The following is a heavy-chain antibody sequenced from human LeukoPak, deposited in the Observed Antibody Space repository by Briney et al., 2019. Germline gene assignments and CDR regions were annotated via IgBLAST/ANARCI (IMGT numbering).Heavy chain of an antibody. CDR3: ARDSAYNAFDY. J-gene: IGHJ4*02. CDR1: GLNLRNSW. Sequence: GSLLLSCASSGLNLRNSWMTSVRPAPGKGLEWVANIKEDGIAKNDVASEKDRYTISSDNANTSVYLQMNSLRAEDTAIYYCARDSAYNAFDYWGQGTLVTVSS. D-gene: IGHD5-12*01. V-gene: IGHV3-7*05. CDR2: IKEDGIAK.